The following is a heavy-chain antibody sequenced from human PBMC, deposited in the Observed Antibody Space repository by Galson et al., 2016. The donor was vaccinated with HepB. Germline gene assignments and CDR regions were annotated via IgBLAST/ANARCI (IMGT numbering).Heavy chain of an antibody. CDR2: VGSGLET. Sequence: SLRLSCAASGFTFSSYVMSWVRQAPGKGLEWVSYVGSGLETYYVGSVKGRFTISRDNSKNTLYLQMNSLSAEDTALYYCAKQRGSTYPVYYFDYWGQGVLVTVSS. V-gene: IGHV3-23*01. CDR3: AKQRGSTYPVYYFDY. J-gene: IGHJ4*02. CDR1: GFTFSSYV. D-gene: IGHD2-2*01.